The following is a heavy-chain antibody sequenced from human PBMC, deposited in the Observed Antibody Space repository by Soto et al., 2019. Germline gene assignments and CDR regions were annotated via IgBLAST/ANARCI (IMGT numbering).Heavy chain of an antibody. CDR1: GFTFSDYY. CDR3: ARSPQSIYYYYGMDV. D-gene: IGHD1-26*01. V-gene: IGHV3-11*01. J-gene: IGHJ6*02. CDR2: ISSSGRTI. Sequence: GGSLRLSCAASGFTFSDYYMSWIRQAPGKGLEWVSYISSSGRTIYYADSVKGRFTISRDNAKNSLSLQMDSLRAEDTAVYYCARSPQSIYYYYGMDVWGQGTTVTVSS.